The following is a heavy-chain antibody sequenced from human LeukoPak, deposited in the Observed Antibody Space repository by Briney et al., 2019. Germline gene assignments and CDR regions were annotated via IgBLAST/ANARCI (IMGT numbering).Heavy chain of an antibody. CDR2: IYYSEST. D-gene: IGHD3-16*01. CDR1: GGSFSGHY. J-gene: IGHJ4*02. V-gene: IGHV4-34*01. CDR3: ARHGPRRGPYYFEY. Sequence: PSETLSLTCAFYGGSFSGHYWSWIRQPPGKGLEWIGEIYYSESTYYNPSLKSRVTISVDTSKNQFSLKLSSVTAADTAVYYCARHGPRRGPYYFEYWGQGTLVTVSS.